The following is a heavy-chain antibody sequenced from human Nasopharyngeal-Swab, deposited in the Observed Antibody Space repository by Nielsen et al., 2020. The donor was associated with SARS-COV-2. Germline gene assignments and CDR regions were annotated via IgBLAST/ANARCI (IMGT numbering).Heavy chain of an antibody. CDR3: TTGAYYDPY. D-gene: IGHD3-3*01. CDR2: IRSKTDGGTT. CDR1: GFTFSNAW. J-gene: IGHJ4*02. Sequence: GESLKISCAASGFTFSNAWMNWVRQAPGKGLEWVGRIRSKTDGGTTDYAAPVKGRFTISRDDSKNTLYLQMNSLKTEDTAMYLCTTGAYYDPYWGQGTLVTVSS. V-gene: IGHV3-15*07.